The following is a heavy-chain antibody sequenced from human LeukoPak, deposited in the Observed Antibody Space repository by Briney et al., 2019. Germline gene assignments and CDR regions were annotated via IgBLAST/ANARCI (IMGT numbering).Heavy chain of an antibody. CDR3: ASGPPGYCSGGSCYSPPRY. J-gene: IGHJ4*02. CDR1: GYTFTSYD. CDR2: IIPIFGTA. V-gene: IGHV1-69*06. Sequence: SVKVSCKASGYTFTSYDINWVRQATGQGLGWMGGIIPIFGTANYAQKFQGRVTITADKSTSTAYMELSSLRSEDTAVYYCASGPPGYCSGGSCYSPPRYWGQGTLVTVSS. D-gene: IGHD2-15*01.